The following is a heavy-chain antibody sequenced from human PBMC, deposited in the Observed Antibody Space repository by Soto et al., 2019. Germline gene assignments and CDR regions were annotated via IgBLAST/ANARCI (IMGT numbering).Heavy chain of an antibody. V-gene: IGHV1-18*04. J-gene: IGHJ4*02. CDR3: ARSLQMQLWPYDS. CDR1: GYTFTTYG. CDR2: ISTYNGHT. Sequence: QVQLVQSGGELRKPGASVKVSCKTSGYTFTTYGISWVRQAPGQGLEWMGWISTYNGHTNYAQRLQGRVAMTTDTSGSAAYMERRSLRSDDTAVYYGARSLQMQLWPYDSWGQGTLVTVSS. D-gene: IGHD5-18*01.